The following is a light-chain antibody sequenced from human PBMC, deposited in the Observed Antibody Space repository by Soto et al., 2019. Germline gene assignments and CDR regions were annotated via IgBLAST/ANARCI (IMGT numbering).Light chain of an antibody. CDR1: QSISSY. CDR2: AAY. V-gene: IGKV1-39*01. CDR3: EQSYNPPHT. Sequence: DIQMTQSPSSLSASVGDRVTITCRASQSISSYLNWYQQKPGKAPKLLIYAAYNLQSGVPSRFSGGGSGTDFTLTISSLQHRDFATYFCEQSYNPPHTFGQGTKLAI. J-gene: IGKJ2*01.